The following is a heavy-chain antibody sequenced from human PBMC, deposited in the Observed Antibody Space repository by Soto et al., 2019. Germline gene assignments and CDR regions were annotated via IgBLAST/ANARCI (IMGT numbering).Heavy chain of an antibody. D-gene: IGHD4-17*01. Sequence: QVQLVESGGGVVQPGRSLRLSCAASGFTFSSYAMHWVRQAPGKGLEWVAVISYDGSNKYYADSVKGRFTISRDNSKNTLYLQMNSLRAEDTAVYYCARDHSRYGDYPDYWGQGPLVTVSS. CDR1: GFTFSSYA. J-gene: IGHJ4*02. CDR3: ARDHSRYGDYPDY. V-gene: IGHV3-30-3*01. CDR2: ISYDGSNK.